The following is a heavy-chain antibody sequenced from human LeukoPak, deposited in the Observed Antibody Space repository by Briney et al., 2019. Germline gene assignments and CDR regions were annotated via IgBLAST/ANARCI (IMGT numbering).Heavy chain of an antibody. V-gene: IGHV1-69*13. Sequence: GASVKVSCKASGGTFSSYAISWVRQAPGQGLEWMGGIIPIFGTANYAQKFQGRVTITADESTSTAYMELSSLRSEDTAVYYCARSSHGGNSFFDYWGQGTLVTVSS. CDR1: GGTFSSYA. CDR2: IIPIFGTA. J-gene: IGHJ4*02. D-gene: IGHD4-23*01. CDR3: ARSSHGGNSFFDY.